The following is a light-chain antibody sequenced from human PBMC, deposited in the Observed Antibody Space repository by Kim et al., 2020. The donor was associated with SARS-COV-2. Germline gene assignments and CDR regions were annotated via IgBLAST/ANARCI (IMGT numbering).Light chain of an antibody. J-gene: IGLJ2*01. CDR2: GKN. V-gene: IGLV3-19*01. CDR3: NSRDSRGNHVV. CDR1: SLRSYY. Sequence: SSELTQDPAVSVALGQTVRITCQGDSLRSYYASWYQQKPGQAPILVIYGKNNRPSGIPDRFSGSASGNTASLTITGVQAEDEGDFYCNSRDSRGNHVVFG.